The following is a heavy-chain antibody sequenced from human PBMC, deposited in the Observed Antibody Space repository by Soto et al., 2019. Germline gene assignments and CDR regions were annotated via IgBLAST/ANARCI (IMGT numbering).Heavy chain of an antibody. CDR3: AREGYRDYGDIDY. Sequence: GGSLRLSCAASGFTFSSYSMNWVRQAPGKGLEWVSSMSSSSTYIFYADSVKGRFTISRDNAKNSLYLQMNGLRAEDTAVYYCAREGYRDYGDIDYWGQGTLVTVSS. D-gene: IGHD4-17*01. CDR1: GFTFSSYS. J-gene: IGHJ4*02. V-gene: IGHV3-21*01. CDR2: MSSSSTYI.